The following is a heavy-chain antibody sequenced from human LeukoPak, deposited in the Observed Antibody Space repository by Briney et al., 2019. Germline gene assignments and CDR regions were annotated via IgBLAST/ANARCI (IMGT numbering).Heavy chain of an antibody. J-gene: IGHJ4*02. CDR3: ARHETTMIVVVFDY. CDR1: GDSVSSNSAA. V-gene: IGHV6-1*01. CDR2: TYYRSKWYN. D-gene: IGHD3-22*01. Sequence: SQTLSLTCAISGDSVSSNSAAWNWIRQSPSRGLEWLGRTYYRSKWYNDYAVSVKSRITINPDTSKNQFSLKLSSVTAADTAVYYCARHETTMIVVVFDYWGQGTLVTVSS.